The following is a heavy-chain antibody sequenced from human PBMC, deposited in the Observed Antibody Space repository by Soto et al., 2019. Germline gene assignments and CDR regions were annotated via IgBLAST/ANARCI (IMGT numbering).Heavy chain of an antibody. CDR2: IKQDGSEK. CDR1: GFTLSSYW. D-gene: IGHD6-19*01. J-gene: IGHJ4*02. CDR3: AREGRGSSGFDY. V-gene: IGHV3-7*01. Sequence: EVQLVESGGGLVQPGGTLRLSCAASGFTLSSYWMSWVRLAPGKGLEWVANIKQDGSEKYYVDSVKGRFTISRDNAKSSLYLQMNSLRAEDKAVYYCAREGRGSSGFDYWGQGTLVTVSS.